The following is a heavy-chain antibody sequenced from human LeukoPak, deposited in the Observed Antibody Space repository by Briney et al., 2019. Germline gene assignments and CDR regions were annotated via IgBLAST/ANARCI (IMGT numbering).Heavy chain of an antibody. CDR1: GFTFSSYW. D-gene: IGHD6-13*01. J-gene: IGHJ4*02. CDR2: INSDGSHT. Sequence: PGGSLRLSCAASGFTFSSYWMHWGRQAPGKGLMWVSRINSDGSHTSYADSVKGRFTISRDNAKNSLYLRMNSLRAEDTAVYYCARDVSSWYFSDYWGQGTLVTVSS. V-gene: IGHV3-74*01. CDR3: ARDVSSWYFSDY.